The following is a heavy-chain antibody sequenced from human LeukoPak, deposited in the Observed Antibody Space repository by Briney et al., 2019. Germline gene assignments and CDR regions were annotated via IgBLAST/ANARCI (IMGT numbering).Heavy chain of an antibody. CDR3: ARSLCGVNPWFDY. Sequence: GGALEISLKGSGYSFTSYWIGWGRPRPGKGVGWMGIIYPGDSDTRYSPSFQGPVPISADKSISTAYLQCSSLKASHTAMYYCARSLCGVNPWFDYWGQGTLVTVSS. J-gene: IGHJ4*02. D-gene: IGHD2-21*01. CDR1: GYSFTSYW. CDR2: IYPGDSDT. V-gene: IGHV5-51*01.